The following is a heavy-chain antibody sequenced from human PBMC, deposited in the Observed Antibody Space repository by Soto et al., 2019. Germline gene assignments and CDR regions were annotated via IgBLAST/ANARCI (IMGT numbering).Heavy chain of an antibody. CDR2: IYYSGST. CDR3: ARLSVGPYYYYYMDV. V-gene: IGHV4-59*08. J-gene: IGHJ6*03. CDR1: GGSISSYY. Sequence: SETLSLTCTVSGGSISSYYWSWIRQPPGKGLEWIGYIYYSGSTNYNPSLKSRVTISVDTSKNQFSLKLSSVTAADTAVYYCARLSVGPYYYYYMDVWGKGTTVTVSS.